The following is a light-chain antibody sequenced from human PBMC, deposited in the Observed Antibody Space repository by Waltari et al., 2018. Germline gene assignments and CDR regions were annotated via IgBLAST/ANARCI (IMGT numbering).Light chain of an antibody. CDR1: QSVISSF. CDR3: QHYGNSPELT. Sequence: IVLTQSPGTLSLSPGERATLSCRVSQSVISSFLAWYQQKPGQAPRLLISKTSNRAAGIPDRFSGSGSGTDFTLTISRLEPEDFAVYYCQHYGNSPELTFGGGTKVEI. J-gene: IGKJ4*01. CDR2: KTS. V-gene: IGKV3-20*01.